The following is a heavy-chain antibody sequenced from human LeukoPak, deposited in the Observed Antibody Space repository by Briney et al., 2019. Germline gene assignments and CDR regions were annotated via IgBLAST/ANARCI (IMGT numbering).Heavy chain of an antibody. CDR2: IYSGGTT. V-gene: IGHV3-53*01. CDR1: GFTVSSNY. J-gene: IGHJ4*02. D-gene: IGHD5-24*01. CDR3: ARTGYGYNYYDY. Sequence: GGSLGLSCAASGFTVSSNYMSWVRQAPGRGLEWVSVIYSGGTTNYAESVKGRFIISRDNSKNTLYLQMNSLRAEDTAVYYCARTGYGYNYYDYWGQGTLVTVSS.